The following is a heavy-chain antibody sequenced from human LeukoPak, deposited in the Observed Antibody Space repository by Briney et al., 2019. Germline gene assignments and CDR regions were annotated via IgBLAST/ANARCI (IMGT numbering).Heavy chain of an antibody. CDR1: GFTFSEHS. Sequence: PGGSLRLSCEASGFTFSEHSMSWVRQAPGKGLEWGSTIKRDGSNTYYTDSVEGRFTISRDNSKNTLYLEMNTLRAEDTAVYYCAKGGYASCFDPWGQGTQVTVSS. V-gene: IGHV3-23*05. J-gene: IGHJ5*02. D-gene: IGHD2-15*01. CDR3: AKGGYASCFDP. CDR2: IKRDGSNT.